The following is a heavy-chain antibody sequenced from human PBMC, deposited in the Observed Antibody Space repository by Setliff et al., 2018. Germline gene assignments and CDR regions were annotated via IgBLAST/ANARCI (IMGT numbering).Heavy chain of an antibody. Sequence: ASVTVSCTASGYTFTSYAMNWVRQAPGQGLEWMGWINTNTGNPTYAQGFTGRFVFSLDTSVSTAYLQISSLKAEDTAVYYCASSGYDVGGAFDTWGQGTRSPSPQ. CDR3: ASSGYDVGGAFDT. CDR1: GYTFTSYA. CDR2: INTNTGNP. D-gene: IGHD5-12*01. J-gene: IGHJ3*02. V-gene: IGHV7-4-1*02.